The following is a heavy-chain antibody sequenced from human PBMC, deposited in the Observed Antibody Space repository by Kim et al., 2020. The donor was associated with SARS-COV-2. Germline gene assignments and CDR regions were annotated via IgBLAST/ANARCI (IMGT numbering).Heavy chain of an antibody. J-gene: IGHJ5*02. CDR3: ARDQLGHSHWFDP. Sequence: SETLSLTCAVSGGSISSGGYSWSWIRQPPGKGLEWIGYIYHSGSTYYNPSLKSRVTISVDRSKNQFSLKLSSVTAADTAVYYCARDQLGHSHWFDPWGQGTLVTVSS. CDR2: IYHSGST. CDR1: GGSISSGGYS. D-gene: IGHD1-1*01. V-gene: IGHV4-30-2*01.